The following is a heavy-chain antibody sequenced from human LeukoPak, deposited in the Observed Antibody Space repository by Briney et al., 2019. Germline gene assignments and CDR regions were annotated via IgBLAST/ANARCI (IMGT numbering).Heavy chain of an antibody. Sequence: ASVKVSCKASGYTFTGYYMHWVRQAPGQGLEWMGWINTNSGGTNYAQKFQGRVTMTRDTSISTAYMELSRLRSDDTAVYYCARDLGGQAGTVDYWGQGTLVTVSS. V-gene: IGHV1-2*02. J-gene: IGHJ4*02. CDR1: GYTFTGYY. D-gene: IGHD6-13*01. CDR2: INTNSGGT. CDR3: ARDLGGQAGTVDY.